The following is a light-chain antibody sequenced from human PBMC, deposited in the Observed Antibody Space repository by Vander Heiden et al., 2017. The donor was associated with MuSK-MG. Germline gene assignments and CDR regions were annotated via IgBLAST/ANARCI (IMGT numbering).Light chain of an antibody. V-gene: IGKV1-33*01. J-gene: IGKJ4*01. CDR1: QDISNY. CDR2: DAS. CDR3: QQYDNLPLT. Sequence: DIQITHSPSSLSASVGDRVTITCQASQDISNYLNWYQQKPGIAPKLLIYDASNLETGVLSRFSGSGSGTDFTFTISSLQPEDIATYYCQQYDNLPLTFGGGTKVEIK.